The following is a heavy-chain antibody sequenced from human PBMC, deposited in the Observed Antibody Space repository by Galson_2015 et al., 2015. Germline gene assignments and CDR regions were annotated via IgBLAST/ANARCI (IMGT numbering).Heavy chain of an antibody. CDR2: IYYSGST. CDR1: GGSISSSSYY. D-gene: IGHD4-17*01. CDR3: ARADYGDPYYFDY. J-gene: IGHJ4*03. Sequence: ETLSLTCTVSGGSISSSSYYWGWIRQPPGKGLEWIGSIYYSGSTYYNPSLKSRVTISVDTSKNQFSLKLSSVTAADTAVYYCARADYGDPYYFDYWGQGTTVTVSS. V-gene: IGHV4-39*01.